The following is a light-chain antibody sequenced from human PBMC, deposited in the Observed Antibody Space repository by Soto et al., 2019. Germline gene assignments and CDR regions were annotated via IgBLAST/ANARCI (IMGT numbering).Light chain of an antibody. Sequence: QSVLTQPASVSGAPGQSITISCTGTDSDVGAFNYVSWYQQYPGKAPKLMIYDVGDRPSGVSNRFSGSKSGNTASLTISGLQAEDEADYYCSSYTAYTTYVFGTGTKVTVL. J-gene: IGLJ1*01. CDR1: DSDVGAFNY. CDR3: SSYTAYTTYV. V-gene: IGLV2-14*01. CDR2: DVG.